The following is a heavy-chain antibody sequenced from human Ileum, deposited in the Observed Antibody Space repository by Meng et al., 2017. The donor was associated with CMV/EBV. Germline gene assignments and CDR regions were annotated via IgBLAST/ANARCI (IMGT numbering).Heavy chain of an antibody. CDR3: VTDVPGHDSDYFDY. CDR1: GGTFSDAW. J-gene: IGHJ4*02. CDR2: VRSKAAGGAA. D-gene: IGHD2-15*01. Sequence: SGGTFSDAWMNWVRQTPGKGLEWVGRVRSKAAGGAADYAAPVKGRFTISRDDSENMVYLQMSSLKTEDTAVYYCVTDVPGHDSDYFDYWGQGTLVTVSS. V-gene: IGHV3-15*01.